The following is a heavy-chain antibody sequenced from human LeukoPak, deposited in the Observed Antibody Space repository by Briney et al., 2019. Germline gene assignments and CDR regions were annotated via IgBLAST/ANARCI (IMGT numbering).Heavy chain of an antibody. D-gene: IGHD2-15*01. CDR3: ARGAPVIVVVVAATPDY. CDR1: GFTFSSYW. Sequence: SGGSLRLSCAASGFTFSSYWMSWVRQAPGKGLEWVANIKQDGSEKYYVDSVKGRFTISRDNAKNSLYLQMNSLRAEDTAVYYCARGAPVIVVVVAATPDYWGQGTLVTVSS. J-gene: IGHJ4*02. V-gene: IGHV3-7*01. CDR2: IKQDGSEK.